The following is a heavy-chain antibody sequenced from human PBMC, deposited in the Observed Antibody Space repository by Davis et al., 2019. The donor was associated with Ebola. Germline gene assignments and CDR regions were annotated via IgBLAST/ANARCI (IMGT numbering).Heavy chain of an antibody. CDR1: GYTFTGYY. V-gene: IGHV1-2*02. Sequence: ASVKVSCKASGYTFTGYYMHWVRQAPGQGLEWMGWINPNSGGTNYAQKFQGRVTMTRDTSIGTAYMELSRLRSDDTAVYYCAKGRGSWEAPAFDIWGQGTMVTVSS. D-gene: IGHD3-10*01. J-gene: IGHJ3*02. CDR3: AKGRGSWEAPAFDI. CDR2: INPNSGGT.